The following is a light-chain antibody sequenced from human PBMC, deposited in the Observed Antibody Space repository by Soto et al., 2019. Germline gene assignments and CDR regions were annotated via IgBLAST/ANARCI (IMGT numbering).Light chain of an antibody. Sequence: EIVMTRSRATLSVSPGERAALSCRASQSVSSKLAWYRQRPRQAPRLVVYDTYTRATGVPARFSGSGSGTEFTLTISSLQSEDFGVYYCQQHNDWFSITFGQGTRLEIK. CDR3: QQHNDWFSIT. CDR1: QSVSSK. J-gene: IGKJ5*01. CDR2: DTY. V-gene: IGKV3-15*01.